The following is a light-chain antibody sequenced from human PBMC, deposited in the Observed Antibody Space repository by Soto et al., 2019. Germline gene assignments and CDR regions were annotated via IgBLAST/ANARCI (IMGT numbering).Light chain of an antibody. CDR3: QQSFITPPLT. CDR1: QSISTY. Sequence: DIQMTQSPPSLSASIGDRITITCRASQSISTYLNWYQQKPGKAPRLLIYGASTLQNGVPSRFSGSGSATDYTLTISSLQPEDFATYYCQQSFITPPLTFGGGTKVEMK. V-gene: IGKV1-39*01. J-gene: IGKJ4*01. CDR2: GAS.